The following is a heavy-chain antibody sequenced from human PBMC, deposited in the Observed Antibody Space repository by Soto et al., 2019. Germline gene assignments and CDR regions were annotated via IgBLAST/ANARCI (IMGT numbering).Heavy chain of an antibody. CDR3: ARDGWGSNWYFEI. Sequence: PGGSLGPSGGAPGVTLKDHAMHCVRQTPGKGLEWVAVISYDGKQTYYADSVKGRFTISKDKSKRTLYLQMDSLRVDDTAVYYCARDGWGSNWYFEIWGRGXLVTV. CDR1: GVTLKDHA. J-gene: IGHJ2*01. CDR2: ISYDGKQT. V-gene: IGHV3-30*03. D-gene: IGHD3-16*01.